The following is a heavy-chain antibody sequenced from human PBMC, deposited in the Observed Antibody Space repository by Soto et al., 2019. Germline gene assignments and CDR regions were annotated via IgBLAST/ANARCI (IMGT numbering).Heavy chain of an antibody. D-gene: IGHD5-18*01. CDR2: INHSGST. CDR3: ARGYSYGYLVIDYYGMDV. Sequence: SETLSLTCGVDGGSFSGYYGSWIRQPTGKGLEWIGEINHSGSTNYNLSLKSRVTISVDTSKNQFSLKLSSVTAADTAVYYCARGYSYGYLVIDYYGMDVWGQGTTVNGSS. J-gene: IGHJ6*02. CDR1: GGSFSGYY. V-gene: IGHV4-34*01.